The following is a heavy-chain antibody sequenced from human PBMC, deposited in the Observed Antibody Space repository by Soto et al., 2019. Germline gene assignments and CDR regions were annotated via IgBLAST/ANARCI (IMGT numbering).Heavy chain of an antibody. J-gene: IGHJ4*02. Sequence: PSETLSLTCTVSGGSVSSGSYYWSWIRQPPGKGLEWIGYIYYSGSTNYNPSLKSRVTISVDTSKNQFSLKLSSVTAADTAVYYCARYSSSSHLEYWGQGTLVTVSS. CDR3: ARYSSSSHLEY. CDR2: IYYSGST. D-gene: IGHD6-6*01. CDR1: GGSVSSGSYY. V-gene: IGHV4-61*01.